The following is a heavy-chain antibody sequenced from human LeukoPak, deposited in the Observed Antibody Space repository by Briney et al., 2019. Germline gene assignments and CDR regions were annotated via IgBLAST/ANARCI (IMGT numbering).Heavy chain of an antibody. D-gene: IGHD3-22*01. J-gene: IGHJ3*02. V-gene: IGHV1-46*01. Sequence: ASVKVSCKASGYTFTSYYMHWVRQAPGQGLEWMGIINPSGGSTSYAQKFQGRVTMTTDTSTSTAYMELRSLRSDDTAVYYCARGVTMIVAPGDAFDIWGQGTMVTVSS. CDR1: GYTFTSYY. CDR2: INPSGGST. CDR3: ARGVTMIVAPGDAFDI.